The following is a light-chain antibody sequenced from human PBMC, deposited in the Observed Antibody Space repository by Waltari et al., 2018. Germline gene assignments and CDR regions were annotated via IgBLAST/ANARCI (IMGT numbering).Light chain of an antibody. CDR3: MQSLQAPWT. J-gene: IGKJ1*01. CDR2: LGS. V-gene: IGKV2-28*01. CDR1: QSLLHSNGNTY. Sequence: DIVMTQSPLSLPVTPGEPASISCRSSQSLLHSNGNTYVDWYLQKPGQSPQIVIYLGSYRASGAPDRFSGSGSGTDFTLKINRVEAEDVGIYYCMQSLQAPWTFGQGTKVEIK.